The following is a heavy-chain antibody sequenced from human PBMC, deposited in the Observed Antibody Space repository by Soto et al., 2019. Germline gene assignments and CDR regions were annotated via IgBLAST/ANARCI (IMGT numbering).Heavy chain of an antibody. J-gene: IGHJ5*02. D-gene: IGHD6-13*01. Sequence: QVQLVQSGAEVKKPGASVKVSCKASGYTFTSYDINWVRQATGQGLEWMGWMNPNSGNTGYAQKFQGRVTMTRNTSISTAYMELSSLRSEDTAVYYCARVPAAVKGRSAAAGKGWFDPWGQGTLVTVSS. V-gene: IGHV1-8*01. CDR1: GYTFTSYD. CDR3: ARVPAAVKGRSAAAGKGWFDP. CDR2: MNPNSGNT.